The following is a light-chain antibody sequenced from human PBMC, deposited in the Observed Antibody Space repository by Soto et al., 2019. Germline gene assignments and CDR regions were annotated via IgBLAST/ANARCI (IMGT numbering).Light chain of an antibody. J-gene: IGKJ2*01. V-gene: IGKV2-28*01. CDR1: QSLLHSNGYKY. Sequence: DIVMTQSPLSLPVTPGEPASISCRSSQSLLHSNGYKYLDRYLQKPGQSPQLLIYLGSNRASGVPDRFSGSGSGTDFTLKISRVGAEDVGVYYCMQALQTPYTFGQGTKLEIK. CDR2: LGS. CDR3: MQALQTPYT.